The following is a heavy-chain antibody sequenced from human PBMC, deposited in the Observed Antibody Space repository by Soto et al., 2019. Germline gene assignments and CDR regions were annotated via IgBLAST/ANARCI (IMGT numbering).Heavy chain of an antibody. V-gene: IGHV1-69*12. CDR1: GDSVRMYG. CDR3: ARDGGEQMFFSPLAQ. D-gene: IGHD2-21*01. CDR2: IIPFFGTA. Sequence: QVQLGQSGPEVKKPGSSVKVACKASGDSVRMYGFSWVRQAPGQGLEWMGGIIPFFGTANYAQKFQERVPITADESTHTVDVEFSNLRHEATASYFCARDGGEQMFFSPLAQWGQGGLVTVS. J-gene: IGHJ4*02.